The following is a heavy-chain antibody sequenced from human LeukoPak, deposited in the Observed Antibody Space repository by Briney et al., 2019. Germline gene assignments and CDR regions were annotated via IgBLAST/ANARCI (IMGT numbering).Heavy chain of an antibody. CDR2: INAGNGNT. Sequence: GASVKVSCKASGYNFTSYAMHWVRQAPGQRLEWMRWINAGNGNTKYSQKFQDRVTVTRDTSTSTAYMELSSLRSEDTAAYYCAKDEKGYYHDTSGYPDAFDIWGQGTMVTVSS. J-gene: IGHJ3*02. CDR1: GYNFTSYA. D-gene: IGHD3-22*01. V-gene: IGHV1-3*01. CDR3: AKDEKGYYHDTSGYPDAFDI.